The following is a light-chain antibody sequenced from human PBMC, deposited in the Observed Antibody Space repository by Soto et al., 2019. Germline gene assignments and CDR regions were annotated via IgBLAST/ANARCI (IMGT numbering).Light chain of an antibody. V-gene: IGKV3-15*01. Sequence: IVMTQSPDTLSVSPGERATLSCMASQSVSSTLSWYQQKPCHAPRLLIYGASTRATGIPARFSGSGSGTEFTLTISNLQSEDFAVYYCQQYYNWPPWTFGQGTKVEIK. CDR2: GAS. CDR3: QQYYNWPPWT. CDR1: QSVSST. J-gene: IGKJ1*01.